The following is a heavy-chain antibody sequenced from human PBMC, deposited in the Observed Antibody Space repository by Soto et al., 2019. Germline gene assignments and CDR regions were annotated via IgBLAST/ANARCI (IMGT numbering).Heavy chain of an antibody. CDR3: GKDGGGGYSSSSRHDY. CDR1: GFTFSSYG. CDR2: IWYDGSNK. J-gene: IGHJ4*02. Sequence: QVQLVESGGGVVQPGRSLRLSCAASGFTFSSYGMHWVRQAPGKGLEWVAVIWYDGSNKYYADSVKGRFTISRDNSKNTVYLERTPLRARDTAVYFWGKDGGGGYSSSSRHDYWGQGTLVTVSS. V-gene: IGHV3-33*06. D-gene: IGHD6-6*01.